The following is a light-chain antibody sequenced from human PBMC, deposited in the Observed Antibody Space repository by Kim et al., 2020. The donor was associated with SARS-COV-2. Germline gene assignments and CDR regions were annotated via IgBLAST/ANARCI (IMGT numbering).Light chain of an antibody. CDR2: GAS. Sequence: EIVMTQSPATLSVSPGERATLSCRASQSVSSNLAWYQQKPGQAPRLLIYGASTRATGIPARFSGSGSGTEFTLTISSLQSGNITVYYCQQYNNWPPITFGQRTRLGIK. CDR3: QQYNNWPPIT. J-gene: IGKJ5*01. V-gene: IGKV3-15*01. CDR1: QSVSSN.